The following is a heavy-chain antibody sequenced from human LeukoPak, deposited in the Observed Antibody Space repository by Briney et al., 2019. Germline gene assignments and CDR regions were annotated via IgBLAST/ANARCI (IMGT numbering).Heavy chain of an antibody. V-gene: IGHV3-48*01. CDR3: ARHNQGSPDY. Sequence: GGSLRLSCVASGFIFSCYDMDWVRRAPGKGLEWISYISSSRSIMYYADSVLGRFTVSRDNAENTLYLQMNSLRGDDTAVYYCARHNQGSPDYWGQGTLVTVSS. CDR2: ISSSRSIM. CDR1: GFIFSCYD. J-gene: IGHJ4*02.